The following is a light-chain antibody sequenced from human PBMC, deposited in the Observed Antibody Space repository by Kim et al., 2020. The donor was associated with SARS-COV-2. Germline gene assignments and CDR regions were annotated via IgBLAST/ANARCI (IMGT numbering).Light chain of an antibody. CDR2: GAS. Sequence: STDERASLPGRASQSVSNNLAWYQHTPGQPPSHLIDGASTRATGGPARISGSGSGTDFTLTVSSLQAEDFAVYYCHQYNDWSPGDTFGRGTKLEI. J-gene: IGKJ2*01. V-gene: IGKV3-15*01. CDR3: HQYNDWSPGDT. CDR1: QSVSNN.